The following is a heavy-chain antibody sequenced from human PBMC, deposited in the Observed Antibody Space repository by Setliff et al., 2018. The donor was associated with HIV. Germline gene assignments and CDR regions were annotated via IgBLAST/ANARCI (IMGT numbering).Heavy chain of an antibody. CDR3: ARDHIAARSVDF. CDR2: IGPSGSST. J-gene: IGHJ4*02. CDR1: AYTFNSYY. Sequence: ASVKVSCKTSAYTFNSYYMHWIRQAPGQGLEWMGLIGPSGSSTTYAQNFQGRVTMSRDTSTNTVYMELSSLRSEDTAVYYCARDHIAARSVDFWGQGTLVTVSS. V-gene: IGHV1-46*02. D-gene: IGHD6-6*01.